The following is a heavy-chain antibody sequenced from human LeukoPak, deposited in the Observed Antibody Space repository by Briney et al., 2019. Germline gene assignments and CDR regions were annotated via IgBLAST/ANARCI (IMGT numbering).Heavy chain of an antibody. V-gene: IGHV4-34*01. Sequence: SETLSLTCGVYGGSFSGYYWNWIRQSPGKGLEWIGEINHSGSTNYNPSLKSRVTISVDTSKNQFSLKLSSVTAADTAVYYCARVSLPLGLRYFDWLPTRYYFDYWGQGTLVTVSS. D-gene: IGHD3-9*01. CDR3: ARVSLPLGLRYFDWLPTRYYFDY. CDR2: INHSGST. J-gene: IGHJ4*02. CDR1: GGSFSGYY.